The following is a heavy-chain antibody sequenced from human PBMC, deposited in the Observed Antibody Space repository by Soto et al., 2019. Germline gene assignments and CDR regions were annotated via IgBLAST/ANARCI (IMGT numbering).Heavy chain of an antibody. CDR1: GCTFSTYT. J-gene: IGHJ4*02. CDR2: VGGSGDGT. Sequence: GPLLPSGAASGCTFSTYTMTWVRQAPGKGLEWVSSVGGSGDGTYYADSVKGRFTISRDNSKNTLYLQMNSLRAEDTAVYYCAPPEYGDYLYYFDYWGQGTLVTVSS. V-gene: IGHV3-23*01. CDR3: APPEYGDYLYYFDY. D-gene: IGHD4-17*01.